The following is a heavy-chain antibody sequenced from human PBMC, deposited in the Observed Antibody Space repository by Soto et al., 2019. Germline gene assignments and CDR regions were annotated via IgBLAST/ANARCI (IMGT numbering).Heavy chain of an antibody. Sequence: SGPTLVNPTQTLTLTCTFSGFSLSTSGVGVGWIRQSPGKALEWLALIYWDDDKRYSPSLKSRLTITKDTSKNQVVLTMTNMDPVDTATYYCASFGSSVYLAREYFQHWGQGTLVTSPQ. CDR3: ASFGSSVYLAREYFQH. J-gene: IGHJ1*01. V-gene: IGHV2-5*02. CDR1: GFSLSTSGVG. D-gene: IGHD3-22*01. CDR2: IYWDDDK.